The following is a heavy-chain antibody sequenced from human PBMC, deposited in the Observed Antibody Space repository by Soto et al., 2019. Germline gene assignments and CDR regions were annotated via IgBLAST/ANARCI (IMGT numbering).Heavy chain of an antibody. CDR3: ARDQADLWSGPPVRTGSWFDP. D-gene: IGHD3-3*01. V-gene: IGHV1-69*01. J-gene: IGHJ5*02. CDR2: IIPIFGTA. Sequence: QVQLVQSGAEVKKPGSSVKVSCKASGGTFSSYAISWVRQAPGQGLEWMGGIIPIFGTANYAQKFQGRVTITADESTSTAYMELSSLRSEDTAVYYCARDQADLWSGPPVRTGSWFDPWGQGTLVTVSS. CDR1: GGTFSSYA.